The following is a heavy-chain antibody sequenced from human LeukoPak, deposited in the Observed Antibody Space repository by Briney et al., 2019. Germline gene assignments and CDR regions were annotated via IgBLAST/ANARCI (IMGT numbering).Heavy chain of an antibody. CDR2: IYTSGST. Sequence: PSETLSLTCTVSGGSISSYYWSLIRQPAGKGLEWIGRIYTSGSTNYNPSLKSRVIMSLDTSKSQFSLKLSSVTAADTAVYYCAREQRDTAMSRGLDYWGQGTLVTVSS. D-gene: IGHD5-18*01. CDR3: AREQRDTAMSRGLDY. V-gene: IGHV4-4*07. J-gene: IGHJ4*02. CDR1: GGSISSYY.